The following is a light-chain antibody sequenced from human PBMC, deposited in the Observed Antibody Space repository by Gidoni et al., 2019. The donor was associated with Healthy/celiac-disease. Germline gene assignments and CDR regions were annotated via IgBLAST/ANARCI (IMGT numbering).Light chain of an antibody. J-gene: IGLJ3*02. CDR2: EGS. Sequence: QSALTQPAPVSGSPGQSIPLSCTGTSSDVGSYNLVSWYQQHPGKAPKLMIYEGSKRPSGVSNRFSGSKSGNTASLTISGLQAEDEADYYCCSYAGSSTWVFGGGTKLTVL. CDR3: CSYAGSSTWV. V-gene: IGLV2-23*01. CDR1: SSDVGSYNL.